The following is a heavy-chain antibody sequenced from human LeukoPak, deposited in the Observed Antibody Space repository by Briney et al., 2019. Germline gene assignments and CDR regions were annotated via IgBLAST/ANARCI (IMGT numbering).Heavy chain of an antibody. D-gene: IGHD6-19*01. Sequence: ASVKVSCRASEYIFSNSLMHWVRQAPGQGLEWMGVVNPSDTSTTYAQSLQGRVTMTRDTSTSTVYMDLSGLRSEYTAMYYCVRENIAVPGPAFDYWGQGTLVTVSS. J-gene: IGHJ4*02. CDR2: VNPSDTST. CDR1: EYIFSNSL. CDR3: VRENIAVPGPAFDY. V-gene: IGHV1-46*04.